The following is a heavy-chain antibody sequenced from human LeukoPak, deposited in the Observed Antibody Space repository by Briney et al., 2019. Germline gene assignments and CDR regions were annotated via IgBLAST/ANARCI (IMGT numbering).Heavy chain of an antibody. CDR3: ARDLDYYYYMDV. V-gene: IGHV3-48*01. CDR2: ISSSSSTI. CDR1: GFTFSSYS. Sequence: SGGSLRLSCAASGFTFSSYSTNWVRQAPGKGLEWVSYISSSSSTIYYADSVKGRFTISRDNAKNSLYLQMNSLRAEDTAVYYCARDLDYYYYMDVWGKGTTVTVSS. J-gene: IGHJ6*03.